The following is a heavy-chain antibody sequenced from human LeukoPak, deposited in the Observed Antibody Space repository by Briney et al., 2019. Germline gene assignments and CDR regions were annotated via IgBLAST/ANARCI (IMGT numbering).Heavy chain of an antibody. V-gene: IGHV4-4*02. CDR2: IHQSGRT. CDR1: GGSISSSNW. Sequence: PSGTLSLTCSVSGGSISSSNWWSWVRQPPGKGLEWIGEIHQSGRTNYNPTLKGRVTMSVDKSRTQFSLSLTSVTAADTAVYYCARGEQYGSGTVQFDYWGQGTLVTVSS. CDR3: ARGEQYGSGTVQFDY. D-gene: IGHD3-10*01. J-gene: IGHJ4*02.